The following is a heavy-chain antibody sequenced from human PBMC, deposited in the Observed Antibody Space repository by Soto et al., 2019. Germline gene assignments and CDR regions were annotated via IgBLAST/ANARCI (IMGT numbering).Heavy chain of an antibody. Sequence: GESLKISCEAYGYMFINYWIGWGLQGPGRGLEWMGIVYPGDSQTRYSPSFQGHVTISADKSIDTAYLQWSSLKASDTATYYCARPKYSTWTGAFDIWGQGTVVTVSS. CDR1: GYMFINYW. CDR3: ARPKYSTWTGAFDI. D-gene: IGHD6-6*01. V-gene: IGHV5-51*01. J-gene: IGHJ3*02. CDR2: VYPGDSQT.